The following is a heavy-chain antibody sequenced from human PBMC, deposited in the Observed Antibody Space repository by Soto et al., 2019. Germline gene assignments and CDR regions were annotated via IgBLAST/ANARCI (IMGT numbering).Heavy chain of an antibody. V-gene: IGHV4-4*07. CDR2: VYSSGGT. CDR3: ARGHRSSDWFDP. Sequence: QVHLQQSGPGLVNPSETLSLTCTVSGGSMSSYYWPWIRQPAGKGLEWIGRVYSSGGTHYNPSLKSRVTITLDTSKNQFSLRLLSVTDADTAVYYCARGHRSSDWFDPWGQGTLVTVSS. CDR1: GGSMSSYY. J-gene: IGHJ5*02.